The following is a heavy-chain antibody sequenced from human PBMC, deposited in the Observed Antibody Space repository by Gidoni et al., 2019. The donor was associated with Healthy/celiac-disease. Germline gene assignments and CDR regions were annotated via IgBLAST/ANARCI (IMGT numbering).Heavy chain of an antibody. Sequence: EVPLVESGRGLVQPGGSLRLSCAASGSTVSSNYMTRVRQAPGTGLVWVSVIYSGGSTYYADSVKGRFTISRDNSKNTLYLQMNSLRAEDTAVYYCAREAGVWFGEFDYYYYYGMDVWGQGTTVTVSS. J-gene: IGHJ6*02. V-gene: IGHV3-66*01. CDR2: IYSGGST. CDR1: GSTVSSNY. CDR3: AREAGVWFGEFDYYYYYGMDV. D-gene: IGHD3-10*01.